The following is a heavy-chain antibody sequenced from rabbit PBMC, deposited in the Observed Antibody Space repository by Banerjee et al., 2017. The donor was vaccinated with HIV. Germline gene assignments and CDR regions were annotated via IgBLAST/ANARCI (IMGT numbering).Heavy chain of an antibody. CDR2: INSSSGNT. Sequence: QSLEESGGDLVQPGASLTLTCTASGFSFSNKYVMCWVRQAPGKGLEWIACINSSSGNTVYATWAKGRFTISKTSSTTVTLQMTSLTAADTATYFCARAVWSEGWDNYFNLWGQGTLVTVS. CDR3: ARAVWSEGWDNYFNL. CDR1: GFSFSNKYV. V-gene: IGHV1S40*01. J-gene: IGHJ4*01. D-gene: IGHD4-2*01.